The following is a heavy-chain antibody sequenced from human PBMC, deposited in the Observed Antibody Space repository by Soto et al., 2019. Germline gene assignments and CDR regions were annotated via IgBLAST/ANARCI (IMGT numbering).Heavy chain of an antibody. CDR3: ARGGCHLWRGWDY. CDR2: IYGGGRT. Sequence: EVQLLETGGGLVQPGGSLRLSCAASGFTVSNNYMSWVRQAPGKGLEWVSIIYGGGRTYYADCVKGRFTVSRDSSSNSLYLQMSSLRPEDTASYYCARGGCHLWRGWDYWVQGTLVIVTS. D-gene: IGHD6-19*01. J-gene: IGHJ4*02. CDR1: GFTVSNNY. V-gene: IGHV3-53*02.